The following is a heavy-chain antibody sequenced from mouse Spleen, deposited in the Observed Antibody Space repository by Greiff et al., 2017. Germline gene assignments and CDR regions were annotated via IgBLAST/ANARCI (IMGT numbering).Heavy chain of an antibody. CDR1: GYSFTGYF. CDR2: INPYNGDT. Sequence: VQLKQSGPELVKPGASVKISCKASGYSFTGYFMNWVMQSHGKSLEWIGRINPYNGDTFYNQKFKGKATLTVDKSSSTAHMELRSLASEDSAVYYCARSEGRDAMDYWGQRTSVTVSS. V-gene: IGHV1-20*02. J-gene: IGHJ4*01. CDR3: ARSEGRDAMDY.